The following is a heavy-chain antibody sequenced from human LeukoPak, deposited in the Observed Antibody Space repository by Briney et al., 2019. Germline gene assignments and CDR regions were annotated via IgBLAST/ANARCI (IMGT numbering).Heavy chain of an antibody. CDR2: ISSSSSYI. Sequence: GGSLRLSCAAPGFTFSSYSMNWVRQAPGKGLEWVSSISSSSSYIYYADSVKGRFTISRDNAKNSLYLQMNSLRAEDTAVYYCARDSSSWYDYGMDVWGKGTTVTVSS. CDR3: ARDSSSWYDYGMDV. CDR1: GFTFSSYS. D-gene: IGHD6-13*01. J-gene: IGHJ6*04. V-gene: IGHV3-21*01.